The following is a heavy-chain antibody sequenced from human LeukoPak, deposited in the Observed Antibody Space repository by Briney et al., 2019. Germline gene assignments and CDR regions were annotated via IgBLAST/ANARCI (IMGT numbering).Heavy chain of an antibody. CDR1: GFTFSSHG. CDR2: ISSDESST. Sequence: PGGSLRLSCAASGFTFSSHGMHWVRQAPGKGLVWVSRISSDESSTSCADSVKGRFTISRDNAKNTMYLQMNSLRGEDTAVYYCAKSGGFGFDIWGQGTMVTVSS. J-gene: IGHJ3*02. D-gene: IGHD2-15*01. V-gene: IGHV3-74*01. CDR3: AKSGGFGFDI.